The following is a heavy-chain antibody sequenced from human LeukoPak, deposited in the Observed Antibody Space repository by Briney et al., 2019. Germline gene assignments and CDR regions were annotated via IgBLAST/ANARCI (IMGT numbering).Heavy chain of an antibody. CDR3: ASLAYSSTSDY. CDR1: RFTFSDYY. D-gene: IGHD6-13*01. CDR2: ISSSGSNI. V-gene: IGHV3-11*01. J-gene: IGHJ4*02. Sequence: GGSLTLSCAASRFTFSDYYMSWLPQAPGKGLEGVSYISSSGSNIYYTVSVKGRLTIYRDNPKNSLYLQMNSLRAEDTDVYYCASLAYSSTSDYWGQGTLVTVSS.